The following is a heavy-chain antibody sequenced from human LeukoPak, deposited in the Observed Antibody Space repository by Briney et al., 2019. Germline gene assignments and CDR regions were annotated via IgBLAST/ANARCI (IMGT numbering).Heavy chain of an antibody. Sequence: GGSLRLSCAASGFTFSSYEMNWVRQAPGKGLQWVSYISSSGSTIYYADSVKGRFTISRDNAKNSLYLQMNSLRAEDTALYYCARGNYDILTGYYVHFDYWGQGTLVTVSS. CDR2: ISSSGSTI. D-gene: IGHD3-9*01. J-gene: IGHJ4*02. CDR3: ARGNYDILTGYYVHFDY. CDR1: GFTFSSYE. V-gene: IGHV3-48*03.